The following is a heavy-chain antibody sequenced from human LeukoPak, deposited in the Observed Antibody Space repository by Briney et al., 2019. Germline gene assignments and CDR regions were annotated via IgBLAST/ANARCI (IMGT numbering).Heavy chain of an antibody. CDR1: GFTFSSYS. J-gene: IGHJ4*02. CDR3: ARDGQWLPEGFDY. D-gene: IGHD5-12*01. V-gene: IGHV3-48*02. Sequence: GGSLRLSCAASGFTFSSYSMNWVRQAPGKGLEWVSYISSSSTIYYADSVKGRFTISRDNAKNSLYLQMSSLRDEDTAVYYCARDGQWLPEGFDYWGQGTLVTVSS. CDR2: ISSSSTI.